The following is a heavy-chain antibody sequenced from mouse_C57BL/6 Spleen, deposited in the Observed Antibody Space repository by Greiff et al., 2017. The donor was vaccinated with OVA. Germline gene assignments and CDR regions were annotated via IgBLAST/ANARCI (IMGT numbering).Heavy chain of an antibody. D-gene: IGHD1-1*01. CDR1: GFNITDYY. CDR2: IDPEDGET. J-gene: IGHJ3*01. CDR3: AIPYCCGSRSAY. V-gene: IGHV14-2*01. Sequence: VQLQQSGAELVKPGASVKLSCTVSGFNITDYYMHWVKQRTEQGLEWIGRIDPEDGETKYAPKFQGKATITADTSSNTAYLQLSILASEDTAVYYCAIPYCCGSRSAYWGQGTLVTVSA.